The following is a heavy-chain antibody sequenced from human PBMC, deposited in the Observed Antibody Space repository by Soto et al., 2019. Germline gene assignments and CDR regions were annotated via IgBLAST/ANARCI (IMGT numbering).Heavy chain of an antibody. CDR3: ARASILGASDY. J-gene: IGHJ4*02. V-gene: IGHV4-59*01. CDR1: GGSISSYY. Sequence: PSETLSLTCTVSGGSISSYYWSWIRQPPGKGLEWIGYIYYSGSTNYNPSLKGRVSISVDTSKNQFSLKLNSVTAADTAVYYCARASILGASDYWGQGTLVTVSS. D-gene: IGHD1-26*01. CDR2: IYYSGST.